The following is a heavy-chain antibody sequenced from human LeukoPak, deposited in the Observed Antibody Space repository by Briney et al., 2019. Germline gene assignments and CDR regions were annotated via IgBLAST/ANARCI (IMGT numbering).Heavy chain of an antibody. V-gene: IGHV4-34*01. CDR1: GGSFSGYY. CDR3: ARQEYDVYSSGWYYFDY. D-gene: IGHD6-19*01. J-gene: IGHJ4*02. CDR2: INHSGST. Sequence: SETLSLTCAVYGGSFSGYYWSWIRQPPGKGLEWIGEINHSGSTNYNPSLKSRVTISVDTSKNQFSLKLSSVTAADTAVYYCARQEYDVYSSGWYYFDYWGQGTLVTVSS.